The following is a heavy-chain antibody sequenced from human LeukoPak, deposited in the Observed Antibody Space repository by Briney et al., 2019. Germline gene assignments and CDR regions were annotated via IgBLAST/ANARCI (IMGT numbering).Heavy chain of an antibody. CDR2: INPGGGNT. D-gene: IGHD5-24*01. V-gene: IGHV1-46*01. J-gene: IGHJ3*02. CDR1: GYTFTNYY. CDR3: ARIRDGYNDAYDI. Sequence: ASVKVSRKASGYTFTNYYIHWVRQAPGQGLEWMGLINPGGGNTNYAQNFQGRVTMTRDTSASTVYMELSSLRSEDTAIYYCARIRDGYNDAYDIWGQGTVVTVPS.